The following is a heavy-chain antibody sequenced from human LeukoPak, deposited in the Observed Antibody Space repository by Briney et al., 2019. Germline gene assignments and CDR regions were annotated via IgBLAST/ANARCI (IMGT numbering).Heavy chain of an antibody. CDR2: ITRTGRI. Sequence: SETLSLTCAVYGGSFSGYYWSWIRQPPEKGLDWIGEITRTGRINYNPALKGRVTMSLDTSKNQFSLELSSMTAADTAVYYCARGAYYDSSGYYYFDYWGQGTLVTVSS. CDR3: ARGAYYDSSGYYYFDY. D-gene: IGHD3-22*01. J-gene: IGHJ4*02. V-gene: IGHV4-34*01. CDR1: GGSFSGYY.